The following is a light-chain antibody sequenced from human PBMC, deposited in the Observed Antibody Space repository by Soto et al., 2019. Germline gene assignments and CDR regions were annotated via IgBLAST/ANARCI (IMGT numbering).Light chain of an antibody. Sequence: EIVLTQSPATLSLSPGERATLSCRASQIVSSYLAWYQQKPGKAPRLLIYDVSNRATGIPARFSGSGSGTDFTLTISSLEPEDFAVYYCQQRSNWPHMWTFGQGTKVDIK. CDR1: QIVSSY. CDR3: QQRSNWPHMWT. CDR2: DVS. J-gene: IGKJ1*01. V-gene: IGKV3-11*01.